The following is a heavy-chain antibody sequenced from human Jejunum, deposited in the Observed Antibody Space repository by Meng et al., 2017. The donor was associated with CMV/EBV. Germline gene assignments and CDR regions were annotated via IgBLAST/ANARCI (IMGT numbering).Heavy chain of an antibody. CDR1: FTSYY. Sequence: FTSYYMHWVRPAPGQGLEWMGIISPSGGSTSYAQKFQGRVTMTRDASTSTVYMELSSLRSEDTAVYYCARDPYCSSTSCYYWFDPWGQGTLVTVSS. J-gene: IGHJ5*02. CDR2: ISPSGGST. D-gene: IGHD2-2*01. V-gene: IGHV1-46*01. CDR3: ARDPYCSSTSCYYWFDP.